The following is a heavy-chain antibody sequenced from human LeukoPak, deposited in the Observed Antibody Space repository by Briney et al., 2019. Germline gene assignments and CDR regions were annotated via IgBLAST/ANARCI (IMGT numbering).Heavy chain of an antibody. Sequence: GESLKISCKGSGYRFTSNWIGWVRQMPGKGLEWMGMINPSDSDTRYSPSFQGQVSISVDKAINTAYLHWISLKASDTAMYYCAKTYYYDSSGYYFDYWGQGALVTVSS. CDR2: INPSDSDT. CDR3: AKTYYYDSSGYYFDY. V-gene: IGHV5-51*01. J-gene: IGHJ4*02. D-gene: IGHD3-22*01. CDR1: GYRFTSNW.